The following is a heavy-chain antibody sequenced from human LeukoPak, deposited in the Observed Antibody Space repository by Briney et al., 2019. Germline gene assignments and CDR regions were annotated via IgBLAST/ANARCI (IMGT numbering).Heavy chain of an antibody. V-gene: IGHV3-30*02. J-gene: IGHJ3*02. CDR1: GFTFSSYG. CDR2: IRYDGSNK. D-gene: IGHD4-17*01. CDR3: AKFPPTTVTTTGNAFDI. Sequence: EGSLRLSCAASGFTFSSYGMHWVRQAPGKGLEWVAFIRYDGSNKYYADSVKGRFTISRDNSKNTLYLQMNSLRAEDTAVYYCAKFPPTTVTTTGNAFDIWGQGTMVTVSS.